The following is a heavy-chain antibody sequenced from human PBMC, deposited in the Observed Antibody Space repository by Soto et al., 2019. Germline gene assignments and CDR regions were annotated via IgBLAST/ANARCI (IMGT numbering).Heavy chain of an antibody. D-gene: IGHD7-27*01. V-gene: IGHV1-2*04. CDR2: INPNSGGT. Sequence: ASVKVSCKASGYTFTGYYMHWVRQAPGQGLEWMGWINPNSGGTNYAQKFQGWVTMTRDTSISTAYMELSRLRSDDTAVYYYARERKAVGPWTGAPHDAFDIWGQGTMVTVSS. CDR3: ARERKAVGPWTGAPHDAFDI. CDR1: GYTFTGYY. J-gene: IGHJ3*02.